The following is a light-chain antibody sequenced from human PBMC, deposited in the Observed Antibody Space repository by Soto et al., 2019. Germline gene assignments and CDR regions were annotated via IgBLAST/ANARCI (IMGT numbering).Light chain of an antibody. CDR3: SSYTRSSTRV. J-gene: IGLJ1*01. V-gene: IGLV2-14*01. Sequence: QSALTQPASVSGSPGQSITISCTGTSSYVGGYNYVSWYQQHPGKAPKLMIYEVSNRPSGVSNRFSGSKSGNTASLTISGLQAEDEADYYCSSYTRSSTRVFGTGTKVTVL. CDR1: SSYVGGYNY. CDR2: EVS.